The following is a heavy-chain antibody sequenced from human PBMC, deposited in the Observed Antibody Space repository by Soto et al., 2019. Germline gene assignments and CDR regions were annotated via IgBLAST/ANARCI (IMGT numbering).Heavy chain of an antibody. J-gene: IGHJ4*02. D-gene: IGHD2-2*01. CDR3: ARAAGIIALVPAAEASFDY. Sequence: SETLSLTCAVSGGSISSGGYSWSWIRQPPGKGLKWIGYIYHSGSTYYNPSLRGRLTISLDTSENQFSLKLSSVTAADTAVYYCARAAGIIALVPAAEASFDYWGQGTLVTVS. CDR1: GGSISSGGYS. CDR2: IYHSGST. V-gene: IGHV4-30-2*05.